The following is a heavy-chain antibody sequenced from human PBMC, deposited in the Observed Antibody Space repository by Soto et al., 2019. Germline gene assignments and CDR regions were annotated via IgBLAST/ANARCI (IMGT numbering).Heavy chain of an antibody. CDR3: ARARGSYFDY. J-gene: IGHJ4*02. CDR2: IYYSGST. D-gene: IGHD2-15*01. CDR1: GGSISSYY. Sequence: SETLSLTCTFSGGSISSYYWSWIRQPPGKGLEWIGYIYYSGSTNYNPSLKSRVTISVDTSKNQFSLKLSSVTAADTAVYYCARARGSYFDYWGQGTLVTVSS. V-gene: IGHV4-59*01.